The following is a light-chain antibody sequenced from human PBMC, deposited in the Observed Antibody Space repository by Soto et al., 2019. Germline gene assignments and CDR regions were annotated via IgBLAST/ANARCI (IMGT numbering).Light chain of an antibody. CDR1: QSVSSCY. J-gene: IGKJ1*01. V-gene: IGKV3-20*01. CDR2: GAS. CDR3: QQYGSSRWT. Sequence: EIVLTQSPGTLSLSPGERATLSCRASQSVSSCYLAWYQQNRGQAPRLLIYGASSRTPGIPGRFGGSGSGTDFTLTISRLEPEDFAVYYCQQYGSSRWTFGQGTKVEIK.